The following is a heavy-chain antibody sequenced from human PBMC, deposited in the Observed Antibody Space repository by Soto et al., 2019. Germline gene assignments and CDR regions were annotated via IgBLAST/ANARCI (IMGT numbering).Heavy chain of an antibody. V-gene: IGHV3-23*01. CDR3: AKDPNFYGDYDSRDY. CDR1: GFTFSSYA. Sequence: PGGSLRLSCAASGFTFSSYAMSWVRQAPGKGLEWVSAISGSGGSTYYADSVKGRFTISRDNSKNTLYLQMNSLRAEDTAVYYCAKDPNFYGDYDSRDYWGQGTLVTVSS. D-gene: IGHD4-17*01. J-gene: IGHJ4*02. CDR2: ISGSGGST.